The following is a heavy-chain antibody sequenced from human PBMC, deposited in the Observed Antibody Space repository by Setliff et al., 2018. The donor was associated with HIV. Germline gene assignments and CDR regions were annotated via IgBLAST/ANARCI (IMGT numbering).Heavy chain of an antibody. CDR3: AREWESRAADY. D-gene: IGHD1-26*01. CDR1: GFTFSNYA. CDR2: ISGGGGTT. J-gene: IGHJ4*02. V-gene: IGHV3-23*01. Sequence: PGGSLRLSCAASGFTFSNYAMSWVRQAPGKGLEWVSGISGGGGTTYYAAAVKGRFTISRDNSKNTLYLQMNSLRAEDTAVYYCAREWESRAADYWGQGTLVTVSS.